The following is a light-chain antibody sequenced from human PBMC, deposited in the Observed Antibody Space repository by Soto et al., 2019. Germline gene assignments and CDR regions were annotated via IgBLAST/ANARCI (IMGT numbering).Light chain of an antibody. CDR1: QSISSW. V-gene: IGKV1-5*03. Sequence: DIQMTQSPSTLSASVGDRVTITCRASQSISSWLAWYQQKPGKDPKVLIYKASSLESGVPSRFSGSGSGTEFTLTITSLQPDDFATYYCQQYDSYPRTFGQGTKVEIK. CDR2: KAS. CDR3: QQYDSYPRT. J-gene: IGKJ1*01.